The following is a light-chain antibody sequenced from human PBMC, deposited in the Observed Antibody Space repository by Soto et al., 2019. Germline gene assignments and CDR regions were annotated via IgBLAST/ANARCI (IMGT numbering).Light chain of an antibody. Sequence: AIRMTQSPSSLSASTGDRVTITCRASRGISSYLAWYQQKPGKAPKLLIYAASTLQSGVPSRFSGSGSGTEFTLTISCLQSEDFATYYCQQYYSYPQTFGQGTKVEIK. CDR2: AAS. J-gene: IGKJ1*01. CDR1: RGISSY. CDR3: QQYYSYPQT. V-gene: IGKV1-8*01.